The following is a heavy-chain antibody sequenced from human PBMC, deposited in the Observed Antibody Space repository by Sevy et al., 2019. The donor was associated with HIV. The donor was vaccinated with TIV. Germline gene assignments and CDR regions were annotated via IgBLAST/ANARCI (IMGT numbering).Heavy chain of an antibody. CDR2: ISAYGTNT. CDR1: GFTFSTYA. CDR3: ATAPLVWVADPAN. Sequence: GGSLRLSCAASGFTFSTYAMSWVRQAPGKGLERLSTISAYGTNTYYADSVKGRFTISRDNSMNTLYLQVNSLRAEDTAVYYCATAPLVWVADPANWGQGTLVTVSS. J-gene: IGHJ4*02. D-gene: IGHD3-16*01. V-gene: IGHV3-23*01.